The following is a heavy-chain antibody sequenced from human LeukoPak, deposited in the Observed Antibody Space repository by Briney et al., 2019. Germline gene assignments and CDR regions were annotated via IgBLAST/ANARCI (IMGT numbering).Heavy chain of an antibody. CDR3: ARDSGDILTYYGMDV. Sequence: SVKVSCKASGGTFSSYAISWVRQAPGQGLEWMGGVIPIFGTANYAQKFQGRVTITADESTSTAYMELSSLRSEDTAVYYCARDSGDILTYYGMDVWGKGTTVTVSS. J-gene: IGHJ6*04. D-gene: IGHD3-9*01. CDR2: VIPIFGTA. CDR1: GGTFSSYA. V-gene: IGHV1-69*13.